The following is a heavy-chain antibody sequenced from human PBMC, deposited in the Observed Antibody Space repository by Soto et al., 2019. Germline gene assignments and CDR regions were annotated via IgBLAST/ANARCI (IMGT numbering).Heavy chain of an antibody. J-gene: IGHJ4*02. CDR3: ARHSPDGRDSSNPQIDY. CDR1: GGSISSYY. V-gene: IGHV4-59*08. Sequence: QVQLQESGPGLVKPSETLSLTCTVSGGSISSYYWSWIRQPPGKGLEWIGYIYYIGITNYNPSLKTRVTISVDTSKNQFSLKLSSVTAADTAVYYCARHSPDGRDSSNPQIDYWGQGTLVTVSS. D-gene: IGHD6-13*01. CDR2: IYYIGIT.